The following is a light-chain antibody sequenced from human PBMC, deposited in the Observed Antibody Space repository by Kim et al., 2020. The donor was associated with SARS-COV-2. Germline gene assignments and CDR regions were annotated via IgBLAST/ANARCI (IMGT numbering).Light chain of an antibody. CDR2: DTN. J-gene: IGLJ3*02. CDR3: VLLTNGDLV. Sequence: QTAVTQESSFSVSPGGTVTLTCGLSSGSVSTSFYPSWYQQTPGQAPRTLIFDTNTRSSGVPDRFSGSILGKRAALTITGAQADDEADYYCVLLTNGDLVFGGGTQLTVL. CDR1: SGSVSTSFY. V-gene: IGLV8-61*01.